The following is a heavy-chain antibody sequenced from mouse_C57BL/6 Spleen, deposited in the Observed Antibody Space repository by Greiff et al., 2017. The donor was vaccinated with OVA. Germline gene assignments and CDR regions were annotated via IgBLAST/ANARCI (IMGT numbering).Heavy chain of an antibody. CDR2: IDPENGDT. V-gene: IGHV14-4*01. CDR1: GFNIKDDY. J-gene: IGHJ2*01. CDR3: TKGGYFDY. Sequence: VTLKASGAELVRPGASVKLSCTASGFNIKDDYMHWVKQRPEQGLEWIGWIDPENGDTEYASKFQGKATITADTSSNTAYLQLSSLTSEDTAVYYCTKGGYFDYWGQGTTLTVSS.